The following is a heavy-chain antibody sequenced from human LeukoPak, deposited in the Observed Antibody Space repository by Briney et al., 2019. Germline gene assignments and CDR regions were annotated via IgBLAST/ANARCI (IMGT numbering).Heavy chain of an antibody. CDR2: ISYSGST. J-gene: IGHJ5*02. CDR3: ARDKVAVDGPRFDP. V-gene: IGHV4-59*11. D-gene: IGHD6-19*01. CDR1: GGSISSHY. Sequence: SETLFLTCLVSGGSISSHYWTWIRKPPGKGLEWIGYISYSGSTNYNPSLKSRVTMSVGTSKNHFSLKLTSVTAADTAVYYCARDKVAVDGPRFDPWGQGTLVTVSS.